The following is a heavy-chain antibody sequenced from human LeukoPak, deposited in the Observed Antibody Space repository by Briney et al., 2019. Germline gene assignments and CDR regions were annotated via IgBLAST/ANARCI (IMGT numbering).Heavy chain of an antibody. D-gene: IGHD2-2*01. CDR3: ASSREATSNWFVY. V-gene: IGHV3-66*01. Sequence: PGGSLRLSCAASGFTVSSSCMTWVRQAPGKGLEWVSIIYSGGNTYYADSVQGRFTISRDNSKNTLYLQMNSLRAEDTAVYHCASSREATSNWFVYWGQGTLVTVSS. CDR2: IYSGGNT. CDR1: GFTVSSSC. J-gene: IGHJ5*01.